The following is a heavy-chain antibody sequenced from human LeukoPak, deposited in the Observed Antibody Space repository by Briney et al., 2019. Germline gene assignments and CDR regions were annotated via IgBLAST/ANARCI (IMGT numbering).Heavy chain of an antibody. V-gene: IGHV4-38-2*02. CDR3: AIVVVAIAAAGRSYYLDV. Sequence: PPETLSLTCTVPGYSTSSANYWGWTRQPPGKVLEGTEISYHSGSTYYNPSLKSRVTISRDTSKKPLSLNLSSVTAAGTGVFYCAIVVVAIAAAGRSYYLDVWGKGTTVTISS. J-gene: IGHJ6*03. CDR2: SYHSGST. D-gene: IGHD6-13*01. CDR1: GYSTSSANY.